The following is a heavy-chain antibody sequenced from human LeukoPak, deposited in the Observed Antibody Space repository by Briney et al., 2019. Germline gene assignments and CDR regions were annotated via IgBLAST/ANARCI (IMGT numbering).Heavy chain of an antibody. J-gene: IGHJ4*02. CDR1: GFTFSSYA. CDR3: AKGSAYSSSAQYSLY. Sequence: GGSLRLSCAASGFTFSSYAMSWVRQAPGKGLEWVSAISGSGGSTYYADSVKGRLTISRDNSKNTLYLQMNSLRAEDTAVYYCAKGSAYSSSAQYSLYWGQGTLVTVSS. V-gene: IGHV3-23*01. CDR2: ISGSGGST. D-gene: IGHD6-6*01.